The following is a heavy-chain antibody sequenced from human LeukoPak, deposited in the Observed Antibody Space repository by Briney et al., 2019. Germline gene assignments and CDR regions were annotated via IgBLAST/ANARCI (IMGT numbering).Heavy chain of an antibody. CDR2: ISGSSDYI. D-gene: IGHD1-26*01. J-gene: IGHJ6*02. CDR1: GFPFSDYS. Sequence: GGSLRLSCAASGFPFSDYSMYWVRQAPGKGLEWVSSISGSSDYIYSADSVKGRFTISRDNAKNSLYLQMTSLRAEDTAVYNCARDRGSREDGMDVWGQGTTVTVSS. V-gene: IGHV3-21*01. CDR3: ARDRGSREDGMDV.